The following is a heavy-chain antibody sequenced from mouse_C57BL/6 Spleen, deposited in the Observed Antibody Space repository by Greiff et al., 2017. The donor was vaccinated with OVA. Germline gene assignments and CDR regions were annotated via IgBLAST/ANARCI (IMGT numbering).Heavy chain of an antibody. CDR1: GYTFTSYW. CDR2: IHPNSGST. J-gene: IGHJ2*01. Sequence: QVQLKQPGAELVKPEASVKLSCKASGYTFTSYWMHWVKQRPGQGLEWIGMIHPNSGSTNYNEKFKSKATLTVDKSSSTAYMQLSSLTSEDSAVYYCARGGYYYFDYWGQGTTLTVSS. D-gene: IGHD2-3*01. CDR3: ARGGYYYFDY. V-gene: IGHV1-64*01.